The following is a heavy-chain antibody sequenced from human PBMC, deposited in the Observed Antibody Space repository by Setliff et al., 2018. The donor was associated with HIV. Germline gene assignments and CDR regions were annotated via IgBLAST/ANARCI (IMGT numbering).Heavy chain of an antibody. V-gene: IGHV3-48*03. Sequence: GGSLRLSCAASGFTFSIYEMNWVRQAPGKGLEWVSYMTARGSKIYYADSVKGRFTISRDNAKNSLYLQMNSLRADDTAIYYCARDDPAGGIDYWGQGTLVTVSS. CDR3: ARDDPAGGIDY. CDR2: MTARGSKI. CDR1: GFTFSIYE. D-gene: IGHD1-26*01. J-gene: IGHJ4*02.